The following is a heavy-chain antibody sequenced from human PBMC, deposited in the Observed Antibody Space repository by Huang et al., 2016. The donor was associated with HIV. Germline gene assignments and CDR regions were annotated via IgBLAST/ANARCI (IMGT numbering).Heavy chain of an antibody. J-gene: IGHJ4*01. D-gene: IGHD3-3*01. CDR1: GFIFSDYW. Sequence: EVELAESGGGSVRPGQSLRLSCVGSGFIFSDYWMHWVRQVPGKGLMWVARIERDGRSTSYADSVKGRFTIYRDNARNTVYLQMSSLRVDDTAVYYCVRAREKGYDFWSGYRYWGQGAQVTVSS. CDR2: IERDGRST. V-gene: IGHV3-74*02. CDR3: VRAREKGYDFWSGYRY.